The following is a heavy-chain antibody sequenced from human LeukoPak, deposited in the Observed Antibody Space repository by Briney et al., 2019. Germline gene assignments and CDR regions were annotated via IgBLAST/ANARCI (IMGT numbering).Heavy chain of an antibody. Sequence: AASVKVSCKASGYTFTGYYMHWVRQAPGQGLEWMGRIIPILGIANYAQKFQGRVTITADKSTSTAYMELSSLRSEDTAVYYCARGPLGSSSWYYFDYWGQGTLVTVSS. CDR1: GYTFTGYY. D-gene: IGHD6-13*01. CDR3: ARGPLGSSSWYYFDY. J-gene: IGHJ4*02. CDR2: IIPILGIA. V-gene: IGHV1-69*04.